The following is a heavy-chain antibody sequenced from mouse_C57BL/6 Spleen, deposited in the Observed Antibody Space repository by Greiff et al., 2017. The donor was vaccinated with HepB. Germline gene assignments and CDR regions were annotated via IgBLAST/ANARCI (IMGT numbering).Heavy chain of an antibody. D-gene: IGHD2-2*01. Sequence: ESGPGLVKPSQSLSLTCSVTGYSITSGYYWNWIRQFPGNKLEWMGYISYDGSNNYNPSLKNRISITRDTSKNQFFLKLNSVTTEDTATYYCARAGYDGAWFAYWGQGTLVTVSA. CDR1: GYSITSGYY. CDR3: ARAGYDGAWFAY. CDR2: ISYDGSN. J-gene: IGHJ3*01. V-gene: IGHV3-6*01.